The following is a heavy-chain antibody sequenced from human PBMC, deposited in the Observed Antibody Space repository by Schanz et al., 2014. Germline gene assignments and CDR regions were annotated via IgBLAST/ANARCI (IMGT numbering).Heavy chain of an antibody. CDR1: GFTFSDYY. V-gene: IGHV3-30*14. D-gene: IGHD1-1*01. CDR3: ARDRWDWNNAFDI. Sequence: QVQLEESGGGLVTPGGSLRLSCAASGFTFSDYYMSWIRQAPGKGLEWVAVISYEGNDKYYGDSVKGRFTISRDNSKNTLYLQMNSLRAEDTAVYYCARDRWDWNNAFDIWGQGTMVTVSS. J-gene: IGHJ3*02. CDR2: ISYEGNDK.